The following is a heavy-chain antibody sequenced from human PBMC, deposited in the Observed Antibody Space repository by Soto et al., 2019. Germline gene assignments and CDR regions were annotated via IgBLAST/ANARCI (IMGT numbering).Heavy chain of an antibody. CDR3: ASHHLGY. D-gene: IGHD7-27*01. J-gene: IGHJ4*01. CDR1: GGSISSYY. Sequence: QVQLQESGPGLVKPSETLSLTCTVSGGSISSYYWSWIRQPPGKGLEWIGYIYYSGTPSYKPSLKSRATIAVDTSKNQFSPKLSSVTAADTAVYYYASHHLGYWGHGTLVTVSS. V-gene: IGHV4-59*08. CDR2: IYYSGTP.